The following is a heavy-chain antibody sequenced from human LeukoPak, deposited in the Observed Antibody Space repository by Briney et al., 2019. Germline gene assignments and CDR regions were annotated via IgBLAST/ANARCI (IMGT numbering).Heavy chain of an antibody. V-gene: IGHV3-53*01. Sequence: GGSLRLSCAASGVTVSSNYMSWVRQAPGKGLEWVSVIYSGGSTYYADSVKGRFTISRDNSKNTLYLQMNSLRAEDTAVYYCEREVAGLFDYWGQGTLVTVSS. CDR3: EREVAGLFDY. J-gene: IGHJ4*02. D-gene: IGHD6-19*01. CDR2: IYSGGST. CDR1: GVTVSSNY.